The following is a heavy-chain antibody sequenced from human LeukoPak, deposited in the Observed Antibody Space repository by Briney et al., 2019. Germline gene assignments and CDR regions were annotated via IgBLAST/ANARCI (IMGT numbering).Heavy chain of an antibody. D-gene: IGHD2-8*01. V-gene: IGHV3-30*02. CDR2: IQFDGSNE. CDR3: AKDRCSNGIGCYYYYMDV. CDR1: GFTFNTFA. Sequence: GGSLRLSCEASGFTFNTFAMIWVRQAPGKGLEWVAYIQFDGSNEQYADSVKGRFSISRDSSKNILYLQMNSLRAEDTAVYYCAKDRCSNGIGCYYYYMDVWGKGTTVTISS. J-gene: IGHJ6*03.